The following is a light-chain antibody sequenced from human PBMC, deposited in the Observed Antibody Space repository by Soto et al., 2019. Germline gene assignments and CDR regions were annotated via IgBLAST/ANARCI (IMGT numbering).Light chain of an antibody. Sequence: EIVLTQSPGTLSLSPGERATLSCRASQSVTSSYLAWYQQKPGQAPRLLIYGASRRATGIPDRFSGSGSGPDFTLTISRLEPEDFAVYYCQRYGSSPSFGGGTKVEIK. J-gene: IGKJ4*01. CDR2: GAS. CDR1: QSVTSSY. V-gene: IGKV3-20*01. CDR3: QRYGSSPS.